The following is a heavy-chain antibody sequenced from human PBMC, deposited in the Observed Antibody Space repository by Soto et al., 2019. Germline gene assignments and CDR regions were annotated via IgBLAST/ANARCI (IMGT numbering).Heavy chain of an antibody. D-gene: IGHD5-18*01. CDR3: ATRYSYVHF. CDR2: INPNSGDT. J-gene: IGHJ4*02. V-gene: IGHV1-2*02. Sequence: ASVKVSCKSSGYAFTGYYIHWVRQAPGQGLEWMGWINPNSGDTNYAQRFQGRVTMTRDTSFSTAYMELSSLRSDDTAVYYCATRYSYVHFWGQGTLVTVSS. CDR1: GYAFTGYY.